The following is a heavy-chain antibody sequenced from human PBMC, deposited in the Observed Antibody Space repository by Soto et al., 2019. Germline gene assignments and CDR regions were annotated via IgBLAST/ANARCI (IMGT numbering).Heavy chain of an antibody. CDR2: MNAGNGNT. CDR1: GYIFSRND. CDR3: ASAAGMVALDY. Sequence: QVQLVQSGAEEKKPGASVKVSCKASGYIFSRNDIHWVRQAPGQRLEWMGWMNAGNGNTRYSREFQARVTFTRDTAASPGYMELSSLRSEDTAVYYCASAAGMVALDYWGQGTLVTVSS. D-gene: IGHD5-18*01. V-gene: IGHV1-3*05. J-gene: IGHJ4*02.